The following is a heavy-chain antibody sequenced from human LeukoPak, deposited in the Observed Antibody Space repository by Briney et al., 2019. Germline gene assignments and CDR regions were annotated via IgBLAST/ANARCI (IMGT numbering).Heavy chain of an antibody. CDR2: ISYDGSNK. V-gene: IGHV3-30*01. J-gene: IGHJ4*02. CDR3: AREGRGYSYGYFDY. CDR1: GFTFSSYA. Sequence: PGGSLRLSCAACGFTFSSYAMHWVRQAPGKGLEWVAVISYDGSNKYYADSVKGRFTISRDNSKNTLYLQMNSLRAEDTAVYYCAREGRGYSYGYFDYWGQGTLVTVSS. D-gene: IGHD5-18*01.